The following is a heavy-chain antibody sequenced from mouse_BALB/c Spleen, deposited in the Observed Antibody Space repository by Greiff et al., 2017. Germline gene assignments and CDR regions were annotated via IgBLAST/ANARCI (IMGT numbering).Heavy chain of an antibody. Sequence: VQLQQSGPELVKPGASVKISCKASGYAFSSSWMNWVKQRPGQGLEWIGRIYPGDGDTNYNGKFKGKATLTADKSSSTAYMQLSSLTSVDSAVYFCARSYYGYGAMDYWGQGTSVTVSS. CDR3: ARSYYGYGAMDY. CDR1: GYAFSSSW. D-gene: IGHD1-2*01. CDR2: IYPGDGDT. V-gene: IGHV1-82*01. J-gene: IGHJ4*01.